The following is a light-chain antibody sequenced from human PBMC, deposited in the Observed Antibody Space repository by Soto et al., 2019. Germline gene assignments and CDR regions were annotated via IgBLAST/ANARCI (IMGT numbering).Light chain of an antibody. J-gene: IGLJ1*01. V-gene: IGLV3-1*01. Sequence: SYELTQPPSLSASPGQTANITCSGDKLGDKYVCWYQQKPGQSPVLVIYQDTKRPSGIPERFSGSQSGNTATLTISGTQAMDEADYYCQAWDSSTAYVVFGTGTKLTVL. CDR1: KLGDKY. CDR3: QAWDSSTAYVV. CDR2: QDT.